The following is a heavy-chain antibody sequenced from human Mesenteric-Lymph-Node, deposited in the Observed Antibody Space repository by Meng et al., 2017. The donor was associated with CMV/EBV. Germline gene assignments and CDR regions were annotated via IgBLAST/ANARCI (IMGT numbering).Heavy chain of an antibody. Sequence: GGSLRLSCAASGFSFSDYSMNWVRQAPGKGLEWISSITTGRSYIYYADSMKGRFTISRDNAKNSLYLQMNSLRAEDTAVYYCASTSTADPFYYYFYYGMDVWGQGTTVTVSS. V-gene: IGHV3-21*01. CDR1: GFSFSDYS. D-gene: IGHD6-19*01. J-gene: IGHJ6*02. CDR2: ITTGRSYI. CDR3: ASTSTADPFYYYFYYGMDV.